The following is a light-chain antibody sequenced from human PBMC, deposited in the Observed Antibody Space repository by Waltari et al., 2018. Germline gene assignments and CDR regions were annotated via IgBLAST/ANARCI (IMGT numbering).Light chain of an antibody. J-gene: IGKJ4*01. CDR3: QQYASFPALT. CDR2: AAS. CDR1: QTISHDY. V-gene: IGKV3-20*01. Sequence: EIVLTQSPDTLSLSPGERAALSCTASQTISHDYLAWYQQKPGQTPRLLIYAASTRDSGVPDRFRGSGSGTDFTLTISRLEPEDFAVYYCQQYASFPALTFGGGTKVET.